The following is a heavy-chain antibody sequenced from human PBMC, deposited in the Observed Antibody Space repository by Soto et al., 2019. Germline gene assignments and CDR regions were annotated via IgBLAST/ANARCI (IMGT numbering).Heavy chain of an antibody. Sequence: QVQLVQSGAEVKKPGSSVKVSCKASGGTFSSYTISWVRQAPGQGLEWMGRIIPILGIVNYAQKFQGRVTITADKSTSTAYMELSSLRSEDTAVYYCATGSLVGDYLASWGQGTLVTVSS. CDR2: IIPILGIV. V-gene: IGHV1-69*02. CDR1: GGTFSSYT. CDR3: ATGSLVGDYLAS. J-gene: IGHJ4*02. D-gene: IGHD4-17*01.